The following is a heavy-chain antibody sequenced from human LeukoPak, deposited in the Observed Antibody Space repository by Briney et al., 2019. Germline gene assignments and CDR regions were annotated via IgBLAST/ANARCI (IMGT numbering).Heavy chain of an antibody. CDR3: ARLGSYFDY. CDR1: GGSLTSYY. Sequence: PSETLSLTCTVSGGSLTSYYWSWIRQPPGKGLQWIGYIYYSGSVNYNPSLKSRVTISVDTSKNQFSLNLSSVTAADTAVYYCARLGSYFDYWGQGTQVTVSS. CDR2: IYYSGSV. J-gene: IGHJ4*02. V-gene: IGHV4-59*08.